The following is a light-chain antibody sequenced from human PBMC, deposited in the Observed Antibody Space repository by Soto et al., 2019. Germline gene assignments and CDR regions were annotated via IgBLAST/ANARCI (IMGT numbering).Light chain of an antibody. CDR3: QQYYSTPWT. J-gene: IGKJ1*01. V-gene: IGKV4-1*01. CDR2: WAS. Sequence: DIVMTQSPDSLAVSLGERATINFKSSQSVLSSSNSKNYLVWYQQKPGQPPKLLIYWASTRESGVPDRFSGSGSGTDFTLTISSLQAEDVAVYYCQQYYSTPWTFGQGTKVEIK. CDR1: QSVLSSSNSKNY.